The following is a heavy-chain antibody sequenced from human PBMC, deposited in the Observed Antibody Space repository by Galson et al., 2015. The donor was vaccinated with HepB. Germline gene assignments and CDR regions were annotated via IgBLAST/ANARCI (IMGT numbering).Heavy chain of an antibody. J-gene: IGHJ4*02. D-gene: IGHD2-2*02. Sequence: SLRLSCAASGFTFSSYAMHWVRQAPGKGLEWVAVISYDGSNKYYADSVKGRFTISRDNSKNTLYLQMNSLRAEDTAVYYCARDGEDFNADNCSSTSCYTNVPYYFDYWGQGTLVTVSS. CDR1: GFTFSSYA. CDR3: ARDGEDFNADNCSSTSCYTNVPYYFDY. CDR2: ISYDGSNK. V-gene: IGHV3-30-3*01.